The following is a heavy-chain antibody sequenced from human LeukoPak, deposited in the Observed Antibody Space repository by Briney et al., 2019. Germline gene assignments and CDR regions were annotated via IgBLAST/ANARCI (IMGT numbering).Heavy chain of an antibody. CDR1: GFTFSSYS. J-gene: IGHJ4*02. Sequence: TGGSLRLSCAASGFTFSSYSMNWVRQAPGKGLEWVSAISGSGGSTYYADSVKGRFTISRDNAKNSLYLEMNSLRAEDTAVYYCARKTSGYSTFDYWGQGTLVTVSS. D-gene: IGHD3-22*01. V-gene: IGHV3-21*01. CDR2: ISGSGGST. CDR3: ARKTSGYSTFDY.